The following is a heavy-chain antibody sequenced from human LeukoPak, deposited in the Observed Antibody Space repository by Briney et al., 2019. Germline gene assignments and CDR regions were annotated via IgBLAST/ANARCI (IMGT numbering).Heavy chain of an antibody. D-gene: IGHD1-26*01. J-gene: IGHJ6*02. CDR1: GFPFSNYW. CDR2: VNSDGSTT. V-gene: IGHV3-74*01. CDR3: ARDGEEVEVGYYYYGMDV. Sequence: SGGSLRLSCAASGFPFSNYWMHWVRQAPGKGLVWVSRVNSDGSTTNYADSVKGRFTISRDNAENTLYMRMNSLRPEDTAVYYCARDGEEVEVGYYYYGMDVWGQGTTVTVSS.